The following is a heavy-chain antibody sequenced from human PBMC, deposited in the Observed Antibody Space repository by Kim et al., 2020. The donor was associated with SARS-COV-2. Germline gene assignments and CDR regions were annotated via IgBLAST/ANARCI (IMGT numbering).Heavy chain of an antibody. J-gene: IGHJ5*02. Sequence: GGSLRLSCAASGFTFSSYSMNWVRQAPGKGLEWVSYISSSSSTIYYADSVKGRFTISRDNAKNSLYLQMNSLRDEDTAVYYCARDRPTIYLYCGGDCRYSPNWFDPWGQGTLVTVSS. CDR3: ARDRPTIYLYCGGDCRYSPNWFDP. CDR1: GFTFSSYS. D-gene: IGHD2-21*02. V-gene: IGHV3-48*02. CDR2: ISSSSSTI.